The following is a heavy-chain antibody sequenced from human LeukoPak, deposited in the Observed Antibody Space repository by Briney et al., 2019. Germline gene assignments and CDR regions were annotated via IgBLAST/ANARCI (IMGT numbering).Heavy chain of an antibody. V-gene: IGHV7-4-1*02. CDR3: ARDPRAAADGKADC. CDR1: GYTLTSYA. D-gene: IGHD6-13*01. J-gene: IGHJ4*02. Sequence: ASVKVSCKASGYTLTSYAINWVRQAPGQGLEWIGWINTNTGNPTYAQGFTGRFVFSLDTSVSTTYLQISILKAEDTAVYYCARDPRAAADGKADCWGQGTLVTVSS. CDR2: INTNTGNP.